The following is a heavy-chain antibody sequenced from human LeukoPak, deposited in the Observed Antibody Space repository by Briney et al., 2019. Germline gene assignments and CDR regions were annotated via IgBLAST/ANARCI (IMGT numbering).Heavy chain of an antibody. D-gene: IGHD3-10*01. J-gene: IGHJ5*02. Sequence: GGSLRLSCTASGFKFDDYGMTWVRQAPGKGLEWVSDINWNGDSRGYAHSVRGRFTIYRDNSKNSLYLQMNSLRVEDTAVYYCARVGSYGLNLWFDPWGQGTLVTVSS. V-gene: IGHV3-20*04. CDR2: INWNGDSR. CDR3: ARVGSYGLNLWFDP. CDR1: GFKFDDYG.